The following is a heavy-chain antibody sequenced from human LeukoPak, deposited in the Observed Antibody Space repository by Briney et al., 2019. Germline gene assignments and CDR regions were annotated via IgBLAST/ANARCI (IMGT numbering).Heavy chain of an antibody. CDR3: ARGGRQKEVLLGYYYHYMDV. D-gene: IGHD2-15*01. V-gene: IGHV4-59*01. CDR1: GGSISSYY. Sequence: SETLSLTCTVSGGSISSYYWSWIRQPPGKGLEWIGYIYYSGSTNYNPSLKSRVTISVDTSKNQFSLKLSSVTAADTAVYYCARGGRQKEVLLGYYYHYMDVWGKGTTVTVSS. J-gene: IGHJ6*03. CDR2: IYYSGST.